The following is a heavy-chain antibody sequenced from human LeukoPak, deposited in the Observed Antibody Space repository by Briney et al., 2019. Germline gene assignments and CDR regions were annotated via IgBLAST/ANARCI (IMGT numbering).Heavy chain of an antibody. Sequence: GGSLRLSCAASGFTVSSNYMSWVRQAPGKGLEWVSVIYSGGSTYFADSVKGRFTISRDNSNNTLYLQMNNLRTEDTAVYYCARGLQQQQILGDYYYGMDVWGQGTRSPSR. V-gene: IGHV3-53*01. D-gene: IGHD6-13*01. CDR1: GFTVSSNY. CDR3: ARGLQQQQILGDYYYGMDV. CDR2: IYSGGST. J-gene: IGHJ6*02.